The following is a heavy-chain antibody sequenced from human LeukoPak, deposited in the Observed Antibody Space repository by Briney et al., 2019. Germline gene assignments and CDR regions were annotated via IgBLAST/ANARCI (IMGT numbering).Heavy chain of an antibody. CDR3: ARGRGQWLPEFDY. D-gene: IGHD6-19*01. V-gene: IGHV4-59*01. Sequence: PSETLSLTCTVSGGSITSYYWSWIRQPPGKGLEWIGYISESGSTNSNPSLKSRVTISVDTSKDQFSLKLSSVTAADTAVYYCARGRGQWLPEFDYWGQGTLVTVSS. J-gene: IGHJ4*02. CDR2: ISESGST. CDR1: GGSITSYY.